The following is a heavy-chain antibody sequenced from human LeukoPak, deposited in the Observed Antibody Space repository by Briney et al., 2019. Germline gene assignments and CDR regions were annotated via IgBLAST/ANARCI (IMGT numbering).Heavy chain of an antibody. D-gene: IGHD1-26*01. CDR1: GGSFSGYY. J-gene: IGHJ2*01. CDR2: INHSGST. V-gene: IGHV4-34*01. Sequence: PSETLSLTCAVYGGSFSGYYWSWIRQPPGKGLEWIGEINHSGSTNYNPSLKSRVTISVDTSKNQFSLKLSSVTAADTAVYYCARGRWEQPTNWYFDFWGRGALVTVSS. CDR3: ARGRWEQPTNWYFDF.